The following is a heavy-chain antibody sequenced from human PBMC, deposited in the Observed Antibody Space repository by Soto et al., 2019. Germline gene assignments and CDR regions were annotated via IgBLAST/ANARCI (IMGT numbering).Heavy chain of an antibody. D-gene: IGHD3-10*01. CDR3: ARTWYGSGANGMDV. CDR1: GGSISSSNW. Sequence: SETLSLTCAVSGGSISSSNWWSWLRQPPGKGLEWIGEIYHSGSTNYNPSLKSRVTISVDKSKNQFSLKLSSVTAADTAVYYWARTWYGSGANGMDVWGQGTTVTVSS. V-gene: IGHV4-4*02. CDR2: IYHSGST. J-gene: IGHJ6*02.